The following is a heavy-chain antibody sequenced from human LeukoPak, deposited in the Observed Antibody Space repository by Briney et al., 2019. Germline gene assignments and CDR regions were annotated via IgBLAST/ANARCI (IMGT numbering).Heavy chain of an antibody. CDR3: ATGRWLQLGYYYYYMDV. J-gene: IGHJ6*03. Sequence: ASVKVSCKASGGTFSSYAISWVRQAPGQGLEWMGGIIPIFGTANYAQKFQGRVKITTDESTSTAYMELSSLRSEDTAVYYCATGRWLQLGYYYYYMDVWGKGTTVTVSS. CDR1: GGTFSSYA. D-gene: IGHD5-24*01. CDR2: IIPIFGTA. V-gene: IGHV1-69*05.